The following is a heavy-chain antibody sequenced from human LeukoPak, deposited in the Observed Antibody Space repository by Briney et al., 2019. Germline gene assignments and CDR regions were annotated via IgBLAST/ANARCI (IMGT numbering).Heavy chain of an antibody. V-gene: IGHV1-24*01. CDR1: GYTLPELS. CDR2: FDPEDGET. Sequence: GASVTVSFKVSGYTLPELSMHWVRQAPGKGLEWMGGFDPEDGETIYSQKFQGRVTMNEDTSTDTAYMELSSLRSEDTAVYYCATDRGMYQLLYYGMDVWGQGTTVTVSS. D-gene: IGHD2-2*01. J-gene: IGHJ6*02. CDR3: ATDRGMYQLLYYGMDV.